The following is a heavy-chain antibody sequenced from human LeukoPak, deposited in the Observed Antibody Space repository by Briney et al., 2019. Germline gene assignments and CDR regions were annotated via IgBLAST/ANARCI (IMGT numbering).Heavy chain of an antibody. CDR2: IYSGGST. D-gene: IGHD1-7*01. V-gene: IGHV3-53*01. J-gene: IGHJ5*02. Sequence: GGSLRLSCAASGFTVSSNYMSWVRQAPGKGLEWVSVIYSGGSTYYADSVKGRFTISRDNSKNTLYLQMNSLRADDTAVYYCARDSWPITGTTPWFDPWGQGTLVTVSS. CDR3: ARDSWPITGTTPWFDP. CDR1: GFTVSSNY.